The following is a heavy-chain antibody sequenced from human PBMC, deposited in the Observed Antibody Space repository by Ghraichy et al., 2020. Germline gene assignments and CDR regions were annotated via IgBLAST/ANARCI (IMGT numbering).Heavy chain of an antibody. D-gene: IGHD3-22*01. CDR3: AKDLYDSSGYFYYYYGMDV. Sequence: LSLTCAASGFTFSSYGMHWVRQAPGKGLEWVAVISYDGSNKYYADSVKGRFTISRDNSKNTLYLQMNSLRAEDTAVYYCAKDLYDSSGYFYYYYGMDVWGQGTTVTVSS. J-gene: IGHJ6*02. CDR2: ISYDGSNK. V-gene: IGHV3-30*18. CDR1: GFTFSSYG.